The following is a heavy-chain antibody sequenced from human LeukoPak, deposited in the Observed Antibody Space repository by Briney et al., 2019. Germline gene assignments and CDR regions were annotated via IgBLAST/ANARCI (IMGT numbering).Heavy chain of an antibody. Sequence: PSETLSLTCTVSGGSISSSSYYWGWIRQPPGKGLEWIGSIYYSGSTYYNPSLKSRVTISVDTSKNQFSLKLSSVTAADTAVYYCARDNYYGSGSYYWAEYFQHWGQGTLVTVSS. CDR2: IYYSGST. CDR1: GGSISSSSYY. V-gene: IGHV4-39*02. CDR3: ARDNYYGSGSYYWAEYFQH. J-gene: IGHJ1*01. D-gene: IGHD3-10*01.